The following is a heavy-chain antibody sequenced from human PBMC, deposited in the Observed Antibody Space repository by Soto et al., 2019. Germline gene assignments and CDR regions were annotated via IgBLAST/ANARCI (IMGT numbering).Heavy chain of an antibody. Sequence: PSETLSLTCTVSGGSISSGGYYWSWIRQHPGKGLEWIGYIYYSGSTYYNPSLKSRVTISVDTSKNQFSLKLSSVTAADTAVYYCAREMKTYPISNWFDPWGQGTLVTVSS. CDR3: AREMKTYPISNWFDP. CDR2: IYYSGST. CDR1: GGSISSGGYY. V-gene: IGHV4-31*03. D-gene: IGHD2-2*02. J-gene: IGHJ5*02.